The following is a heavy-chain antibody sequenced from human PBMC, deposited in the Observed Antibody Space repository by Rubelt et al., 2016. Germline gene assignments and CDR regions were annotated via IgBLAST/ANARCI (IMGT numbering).Heavy chain of an antibody. CDR3: ARDYYDSLPAY. J-gene: IGHJ4*02. Sequence: WVRQAPGQGLEWMGRIIPILGIANYAQKFQGRVTITADESTSTAYMELRSLRSDDTAVYYCARDYYDSLPAYWGQGTLVTVSS. D-gene: IGHD3-22*01. V-gene: IGHV1-69*04. CDR2: IIPILGIA.